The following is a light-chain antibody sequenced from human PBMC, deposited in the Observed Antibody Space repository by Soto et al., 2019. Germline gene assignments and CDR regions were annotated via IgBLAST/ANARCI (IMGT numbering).Light chain of an antibody. CDR3: QQYHTSPLT. CDR1: QSVSSGY. CDR2: DAS. Sequence: EIVLTQPPGTLSLSPRERATLSCRASQSVSSGYLAWYQQKPGQAPRLLIYDASIRATGIPDRFSGSGSGTDFTLTISRLEPEDFAVYYCQQYHTSPLTFGQGTKVEIK. J-gene: IGKJ1*01. V-gene: IGKV3-20*01.